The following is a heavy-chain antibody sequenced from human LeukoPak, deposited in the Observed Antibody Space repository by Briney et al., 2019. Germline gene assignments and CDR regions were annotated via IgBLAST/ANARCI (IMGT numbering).Heavy chain of an antibody. Sequence: GGSLRLSCAASGFTFSSYAMSWVRQAPGKGLEWVSAISGSGGSTYYADSVKGRFTISRDNSKNTLYLQMNSLRAEDTAVYYCARDSSGWYNVFDYWAREPWSPSPQ. CDR2: ISGSGGST. V-gene: IGHV3-23*01. CDR3: ARDSSGWYNVFDY. D-gene: IGHD6-19*01. CDR1: GFTFSSYA. J-gene: IGHJ4*02.